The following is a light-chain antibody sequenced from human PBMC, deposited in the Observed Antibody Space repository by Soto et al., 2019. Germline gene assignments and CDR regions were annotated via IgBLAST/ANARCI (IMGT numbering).Light chain of an antibody. J-gene: IGLJ2*01. CDR1: SSNIGKNY. CDR3: GTWDSSLSAGGV. CDR2: DNN. Sequence: QSVLTQPPSVSAAPGQTVTISCSGSSSNIGKNYVSWYQQLPGTAPKLLIYDNNKRPSGIPDRFSGSKSDTSATLGITGLQTGDEADYYCGTWDSSLSAGGVFGGGTKLTVL. V-gene: IGLV1-51*01.